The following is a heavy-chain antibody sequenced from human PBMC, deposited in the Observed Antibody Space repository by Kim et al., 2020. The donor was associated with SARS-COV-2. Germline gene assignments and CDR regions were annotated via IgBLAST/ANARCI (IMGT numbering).Heavy chain of an antibody. D-gene: IGHD6-13*01. V-gene: IGHV3-30*04. CDR3: ARPRDSSSWYVSAPFDY. CDR2: ISYDGSNK. CDR1: GFTFSSYA. Sequence: GGSLRLSCAASGFTFSSYAMHWVRQAPGKGLEWVAVISYDGSNKYYADSVKGRFTISRDDSKNTLYLQMNSLRAEDTAVYYCARPRDSSSWYVSAPFDYWGQGTLVTVSS. J-gene: IGHJ4*02.